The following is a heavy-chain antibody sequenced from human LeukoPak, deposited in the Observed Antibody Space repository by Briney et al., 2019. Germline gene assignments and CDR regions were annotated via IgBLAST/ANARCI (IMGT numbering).Heavy chain of an antibody. D-gene: IGHD3-10*01. CDR1: GGSISSYY. V-gene: IGHV4-4*07. CDR3: ARDSGTTGEVKFDP. J-gene: IGHJ5*02. CDR2: IYSSGGT. Sequence: KSSETLSLTCTVSGGSISSYYWSWIRQPAGKGLEWIGRIYSSGGTDYNPSLKSRVIMSVDTSKNHLSLKLTSVTAADTAVYYCARDSGTTGEVKFDPWGQGILVTVSS.